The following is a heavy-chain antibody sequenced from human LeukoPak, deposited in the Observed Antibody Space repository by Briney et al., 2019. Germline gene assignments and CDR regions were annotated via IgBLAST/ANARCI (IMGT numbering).Heavy chain of an antibody. CDR1: GFTFGSYE. Sequence: PGGSLRLSCAASGFTFGSYEMNWVRQAPGKGLEWASYISSSGSTIYYADSVKGRFTISRDNAKNSLYLQMNSLRAEDTAVYYCAELGITMIGGVWGKGTTVTISS. CDR3: AELGITMIGGV. J-gene: IGHJ6*04. V-gene: IGHV3-48*03. CDR2: ISSSGSTI. D-gene: IGHD3-10*02.